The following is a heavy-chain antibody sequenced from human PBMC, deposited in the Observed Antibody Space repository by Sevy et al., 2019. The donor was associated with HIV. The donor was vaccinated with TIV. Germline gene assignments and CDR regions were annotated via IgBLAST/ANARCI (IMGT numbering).Heavy chain of an antibody. CDR1: GYTFTDYY. CDR2: INPKSGGT. D-gene: IGHD4-17*01. V-gene: IGHV1-2*02. J-gene: IGHJ4*02. CDR3: AREDDYGGNFYFFDY. Sequence: ASVKVSCKASGYTFTDYYLHWVRQAPGQGLEWMGWINPKSGGTDYAQNFQGRVTMTRDTSISTAYMELNRLRSDDTAVYYCAREDDYGGNFYFFDYWGQGTLVTVSS.